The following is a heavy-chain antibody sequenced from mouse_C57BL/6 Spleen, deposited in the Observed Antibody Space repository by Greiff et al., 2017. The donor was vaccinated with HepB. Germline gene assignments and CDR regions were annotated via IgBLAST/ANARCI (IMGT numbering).Heavy chain of an antibody. CDR1: GYAFSSSW. V-gene: IGHV1-82*01. J-gene: IGHJ4*01. CDR3: ARSYSNYLYAMDY. CDR2: IYPGDGDT. D-gene: IGHD2-5*01. Sequence: QVQLQQSGPELVKPGASVKISCKASGYAFSSSWMNWVKQSPAKCLEWIGRIYPGDGDTNYNGKFKGKATLTADKSSSTAYMQLSSLTSEDSAVYFCARSYSNYLYAMDYWGQGTSVTVSS.